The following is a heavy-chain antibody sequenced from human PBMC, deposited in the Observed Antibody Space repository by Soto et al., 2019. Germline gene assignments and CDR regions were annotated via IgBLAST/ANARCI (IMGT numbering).Heavy chain of an antibody. D-gene: IGHD5-12*01. CDR2: ILYDGSNT. Sequence: GGSLRLSCEASGFTFSNYGMHWVRQAPGKGLEWVAAILYDGSNTYYADSVKGRFTISRDNSKNTLYLEMNSLRPEDTAVYHCAKSRGGYSFYYFYGLDVWGQGTTDTVSS. J-gene: IGHJ6*02. V-gene: IGHV3-30*18. CDR1: GFTFSNYG. CDR3: AKSRGGYSFYYFYGLDV.